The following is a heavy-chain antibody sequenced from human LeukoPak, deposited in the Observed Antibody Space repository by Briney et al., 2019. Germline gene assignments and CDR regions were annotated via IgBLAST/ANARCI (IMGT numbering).Heavy chain of an antibody. CDR2: INHSGST. Sequence: PSETLSLTCAVYGGSFSGYYWSWIRQPPGKGLEWIGEINHSGSTYYNPSLKSRVTISVDRSKNQFSLKLSSVTAADTAVYYCASQLVGYYYGMDVWGQGTTVTVSS. J-gene: IGHJ6*02. CDR1: GGSFSGYY. V-gene: IGHV4-34*01. D-gene: IGHD6-13*01. CDR3: ASQLVGYYYGMDV.